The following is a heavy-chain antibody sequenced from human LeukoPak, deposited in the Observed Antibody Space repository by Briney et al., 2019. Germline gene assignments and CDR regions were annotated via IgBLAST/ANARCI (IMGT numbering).Heavy chain of an antibody. J-gene: IGHJ4*02. D-gene: IGHD3-22*01. Sequence: SETLSLTCTVSGGSISSYYWSWIRQPPGKGLEWIGYIYHTGSTNYNPSLKSRVTISVDTSKNQFSLKLSSVTAADTAVYFCAKGGQYYYDSSAHYCWGQGILVTVSS. CDR3: AKGGQYYYDSSAHYC. CDR2: IYHTGST. V-gene: IGHV4-59*12. CDR1: GGSISSYY.